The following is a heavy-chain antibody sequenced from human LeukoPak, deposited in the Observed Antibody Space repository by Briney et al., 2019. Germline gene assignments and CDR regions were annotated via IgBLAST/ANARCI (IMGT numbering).Heavy chain of an antibody. D-gene: IGHD2-2*01. CDR3: AKDTRSRGYCSSTSCRPFDY. V-gene: IGHV3-23*01. CDR2: ISGSGGST. Sequence: GGSLRLSCAASGFTFSDYAMSWVRQAPGKGLEWVSAISGSGGSTYYADSVKGRFTISRDNSKNTLYLQMNSLRAEDTAVYYCAKDTRSRGYCSSTSCRPFDYWGQGTLVTVSS. J-gene: IGHJ4*02. CDR1: GFTFSDYA.